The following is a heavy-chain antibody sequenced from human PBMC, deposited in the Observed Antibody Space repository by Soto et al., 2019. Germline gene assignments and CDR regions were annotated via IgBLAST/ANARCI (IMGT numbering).Heavy chain of an antibody. J-gene: IGHJ4*02. CDR2: IAGDGDTR. V-gene: IGHV3-23*01. D-gene: IGHD6-6*01. CDR1: GLTFSTYG. Sequence: PGGSLSLSCVASGLTFSTYGMSWVRQAPGKGLEWVSAIAGDGDTRYYADSVRGRFTISRDNSKNTVYLQMDSLGVDDTAVYYCAKGYSSSSRFDSWGPGTLVTVSS. CDR3: AKGYSSSSRFDS.